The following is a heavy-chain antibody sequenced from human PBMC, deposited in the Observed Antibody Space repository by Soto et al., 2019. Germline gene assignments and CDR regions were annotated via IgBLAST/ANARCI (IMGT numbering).Heavy chain of an antibody. J-gene: IGHJ4*02. CDR2: IIPVFGRV. D-gene: IGHD2-2*01. Sequence: QVQLVQSGAEVKKPGSSVRVSCKASGGSFNTYAISWVRQAPGLGLEWMGGIIPVFGRVTYAQKFQGRVTIPADDSTSTVDMELSKMRSADTAIYYCADLRLGDCITTICPPDYCGQGTLVTVSS. V-gene: IGHV1-69*12. CDR3: ADLRLGDCITTICPPDY. CDR1: GGSFNTYA.